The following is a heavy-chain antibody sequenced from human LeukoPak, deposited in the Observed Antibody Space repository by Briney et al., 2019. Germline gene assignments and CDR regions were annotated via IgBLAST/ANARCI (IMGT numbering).Heavy chain of an antibody. J-gene: IGHJ5*02. D-gene: IGHD3-10*01. CDR3: ARDSGYRQNWFDP. V-gene: IGHV4-31*03. CDR1: GGSISSGGYD. Sequence: SQTLSLTCTLSGGSISSGGYDWSWIRQHPGKGLEWIGYIYYSGSTYYNPSLKSRVTISVDTSKNQFSLKLSSVTAADTAVYYCARDSGYRQNWFDPWGQGTLVTVSS. CDR2: IYYSGST.